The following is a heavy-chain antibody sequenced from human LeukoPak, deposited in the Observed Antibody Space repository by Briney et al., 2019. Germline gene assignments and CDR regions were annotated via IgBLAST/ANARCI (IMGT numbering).Heavy chain of an antibody. CDR3: ARVGVGTVAGNYFDD. D-gene: IGHD6-19*01. V-gene: IGHV3-53*04. CDR2: IYSDGST. J-gene: IGHJ4*02. Sequence: GGSLILSCTASGFSVIGSYMTWVRQAPGKGLEWVSIIYSDGSTFYADSVKGRFTISRHSSENTLYLQMNSLRPEDTAVYYCARVGVGTVAGNYFDDWGQGTLVTVSS. CDR1: GFSVIGSY.